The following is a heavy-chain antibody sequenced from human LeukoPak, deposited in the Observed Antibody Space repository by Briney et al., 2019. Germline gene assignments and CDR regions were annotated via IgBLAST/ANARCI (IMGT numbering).Heavy chain of an antibody. CDR2: IYYSGST. CDR3: ARDRPNRYYYYYMDV. J-gene: IGHJ6*03. D-gene: IGHD1-14*01. Sequence: SETLSLTCTVSGGSISSGGYYWSWIRQHPGKGLEWIGYIYYSGSTYYNPSLKSRVTISVDTSKNQFSLKLSSVTAADTAVYYCARDRPNRYYYYYMDVWGKGTTVTVSS. V-gene: IGHV4-31*03. CDR1: GGSISSGGYY.